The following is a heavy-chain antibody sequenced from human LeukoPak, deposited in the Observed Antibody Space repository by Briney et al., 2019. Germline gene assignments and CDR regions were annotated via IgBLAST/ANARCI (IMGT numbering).Heavy chain of an antibody. D-gene: IGHD6-19*01. CDR3: ARKEVADVTQFDY. CDR2: IYHSGST. CDR1: VGSISSSNW. J-gene: IGHJ4*02. V-gene: IGHV4-4*02. Sequence: PSETLSLTCAVSVGSISSSNWWSWVRQPPGKGLEWIGEIYHSGSTNYNPSLKSRVTISVDKSKNQFSLKLSSVTAADTAVYYCARKEVADVTQFDYWGQGTLVTVSS.